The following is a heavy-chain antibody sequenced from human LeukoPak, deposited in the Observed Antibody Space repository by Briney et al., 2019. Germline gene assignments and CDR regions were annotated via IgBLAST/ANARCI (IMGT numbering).Heavy chain of an antibody. J-gene: IGHJ4*02. D-gene: IGHD3/OR15-3a*01. Sequence: PSETLSLTCTVSGGSISSYYWSWIRQPPGKGLEWIGYIYYSGSTDYNPSLKSRVTISVDTSRNQFSLRLTSVTAADTAVYYCARQTGSGLFILPGGQGTLVTVSS. CDR3: ARQTGSGLFILP. CDR2: IYYSGST. CDR1: GGSISSYY. V-gene: IGHV4-59*08.